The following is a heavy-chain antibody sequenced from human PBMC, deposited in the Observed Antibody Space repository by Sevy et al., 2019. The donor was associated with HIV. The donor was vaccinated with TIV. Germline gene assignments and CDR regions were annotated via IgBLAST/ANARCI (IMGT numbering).Heavy chain of an antibody. D-gene: IGHD6-6*01. V-gene: IGHV3-30*04. CDR3: ARKQFVLPFDY. Sequence: GGSLRLSCAASGFTFSDYAIHWVRQAPGKGLEWLAVIPYHGRNQFYADSVRGRFTISRDDSKNTVYLQMNSLRPDDTAVYYCARKQFVLPFDYWGQGTLVTVSS. CDR2: IPYHGRNQ. CDR1: GFTFSDYA. J-gene: IGHJ4*02.